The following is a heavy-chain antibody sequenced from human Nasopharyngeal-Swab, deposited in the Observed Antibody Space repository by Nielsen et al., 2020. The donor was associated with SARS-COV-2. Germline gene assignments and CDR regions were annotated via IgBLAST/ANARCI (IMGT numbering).Heavy chain of an antibody. CDR2: IYFNGNT. CDR1: GGSMDSGGRF. CDR3: ARHKYCSSTSCYFRREKASYYYMDV. J-gene: IGHJ6*03. D-gene: IGHD2-2*01. V-gene: IGHV4-31*03. Sequence: LRLSCTVSGGSMDSGGRFWSWIRQHPGKGLEWIGYIYFNGNTYYNPSLKSRLTMSLDASKNQFSLKLRSVTAADTAVYYCARHKYCSSTSCYFRREKASYYYMDVWGKGTTVTVSS.